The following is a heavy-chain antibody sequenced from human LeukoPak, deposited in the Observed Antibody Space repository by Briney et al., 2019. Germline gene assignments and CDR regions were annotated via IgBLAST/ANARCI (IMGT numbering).Heavy chain of an antibody. D-gene: IGHD4-17*01. CDR3: TRTDGDHFY. Sequence: ASVKVSCKASGGTSGIYALSWVRQAPGQGLEWMGWINPNSGGTNYAQKFQGRVTMTRDTSISTAYMELSRLRSDDTAVYYCTRTDGDHFYWGQGTLVTVSS. J-gene: IGHJ4*02. V-gene: IGHV1-2*02. CDR2: INPNSGGT. CDR1: GGTSGIYA.